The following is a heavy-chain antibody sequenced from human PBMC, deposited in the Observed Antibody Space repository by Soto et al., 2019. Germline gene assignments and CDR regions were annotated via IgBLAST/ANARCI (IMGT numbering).Heavy chain of an antibody. CDR1: GYTFTSYG. Sequence: ASVKVSCKASGYTFTSYGISWVRQAPGQGLEWMGWISAYNGNTNYAQKLQGRVTMTTDTSTSTAYMELRSLRSDDTAVYYCARSKLPLYGDYLYYYYYMDVWGKETTVTSP. CDR3: ARSKLPLYGDYLYYYYYMDV. CDR2: ISAYNGNT. D-gene: IGHD4-17*01. V-gene: IGHV1-18*01. J-gene: IGHJ6*03.